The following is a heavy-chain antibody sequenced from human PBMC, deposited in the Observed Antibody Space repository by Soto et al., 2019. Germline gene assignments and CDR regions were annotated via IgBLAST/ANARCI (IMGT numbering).Heavy chain of an antibody. CDR3: AKSVISHRGDWMFFDY. J-gene: IGHJ4*02. D-gene: IGHD3-16*01. CDR1: GFTFSSYA. V-gene: IGHV3-23*01. Sequence: EVQLLESGGGLVQPGGSLRLSCAASGFTFSSYAMSWVRQAPGKGLEWVSAISGSGGSTYYADSVKGRFTISRDNSKNTLYLQMNSLRAEDTAVYYCAKSVISHRGDWMFFDYWGQGTLVTVSS. CDR2: ISGSGGST.